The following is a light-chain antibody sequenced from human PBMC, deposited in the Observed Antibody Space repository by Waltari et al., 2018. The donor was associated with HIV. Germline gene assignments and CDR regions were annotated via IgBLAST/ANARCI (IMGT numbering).Light chain of an antibody. J-gene: IGLJ1*01. CDR1: NIGSKS. CDR3: QVWDSSSDAYV. Sequence: SYVLAQPPSVSVAPGKTARITCGGHNIGSKSVHWYRQKPGQAPVVVIYYDSDRPSGIPERFSGSNSGNTATLTISRVEAGDEADYYCQVWDSSSDAYVFGTGTKVTVL. CDR2: YDS. V-gene: IGLV3-21*04.